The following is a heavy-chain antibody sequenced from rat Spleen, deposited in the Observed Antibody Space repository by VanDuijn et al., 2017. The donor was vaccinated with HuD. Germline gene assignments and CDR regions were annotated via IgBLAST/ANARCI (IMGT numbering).Heavy chain of an antibody. Sequence: EVQLVESGGGPVQPGRSLKLSCAASGFTFSNSYMAWVRQAPKKGLEWVATISTSGSRTYYPDSVRGRFTISRDNARSSLYLQMNSLKSEDTATYYCARQGYLRDWYFDLWGPGTMVTVSS. CDR3: ARQGYLRDWYFDL. V-gene: IGHV5-25*01. CDR2: ISTSGSRT. CDR1: GFTFSNSY. D-gene: IGHD1-12*03. J-gene: IGHJ1*01.